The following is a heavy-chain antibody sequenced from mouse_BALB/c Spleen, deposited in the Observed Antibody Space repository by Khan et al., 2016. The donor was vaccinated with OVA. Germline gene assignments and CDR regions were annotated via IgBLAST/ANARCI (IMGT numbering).Heavy chain of an antibody. Sequence: VQLQQSGAELARPGASVKMSCKASGYTFTSYTIHWIKKRPGQGLEWIGYINPSNGYTNYNQKFKDKATLTTDKSSNTAYLQLSSLTSDDSAVYSCVRDGAYHRNDGWFAYWGQGTLVTVAA. J-gene: IGHJ3*01. V-gene: IGHV1-4*01. CDR2: INPSNGYT. CDR1: GYTFTSYT. CDR3: VRDGAYHRNDGWFAY. D-gene: IGHD2-14*01.